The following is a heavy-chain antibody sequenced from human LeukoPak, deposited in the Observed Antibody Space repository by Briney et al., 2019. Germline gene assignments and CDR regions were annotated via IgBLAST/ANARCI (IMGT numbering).Heavy chain of an antibody. D-gene: IGHD5-12*01. J-gene: IGHJ4*02. Sequence: ASVKVSCKASGYTFTSYGINWVRQAPGQGLEWMGWISAYNGNTNYAQKLQGRVTMTTDTSTSTAYMELKSLRSDDTAVYYCARDDALGATGSFDYWGQGTLVTVSS. CDR3: ARDDALGATGSFDY. V-gene: IGHV1-18*01. CDR1: GYTFTSYG. CDR2: ISAYNGNT.